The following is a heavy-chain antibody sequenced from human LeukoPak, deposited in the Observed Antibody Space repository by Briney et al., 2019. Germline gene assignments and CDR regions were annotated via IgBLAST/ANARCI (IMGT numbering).Heavy chain of an antibody. J-gene: IGHJ4*02. V-gene: IGHV1-2*06. CDR2: INPNSGGT. D-gene: IGHD2-21*02. CDR3: AREEGGDQSRAFDY. Sequence: AXVKVSCKASGYTFTGYYMHWVRQAPGQGLEGMGRINPNSGGTNYAQKLQGRVTMTTDTSTSTAYMELRSLRSDDTAVYYCAREEGGDQSRAFDYWGQGTLVAVSS. CDR1: GYTFTGYY.